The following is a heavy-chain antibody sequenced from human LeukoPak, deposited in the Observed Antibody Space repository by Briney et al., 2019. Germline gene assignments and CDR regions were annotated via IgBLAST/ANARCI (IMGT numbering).Heavy chain of an antibody. D-gene: IGHD1-7*01. CDR2: ISSSGSTS. Sequence: GGSLRLSCGASGFSISSYEMNWVRQAPGKGLEWVSHISSSGSTSWYADSVKGRFTISRDNAKNSLYLQMNSLRAEDTAVYYCARVELAPYYYYMDVWGKGTTVTVSS. V-gene: IGHV3-48*03. CDR3: ARVELAPYYYYMDV. CDR1: GFSISSYE. J-gene: IGHJ6*03.